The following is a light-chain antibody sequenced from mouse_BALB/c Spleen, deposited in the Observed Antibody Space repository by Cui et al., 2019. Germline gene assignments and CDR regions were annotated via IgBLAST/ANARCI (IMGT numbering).Light chain of an antibody. V-gene: IGKV4-55*01. CDR2: DTA. Sequence: QIVLTHSPAIMSASTGEKVTMTCSASSSVSYMYWYQQKPGSSPRLLIYDTANLASGVPVRFSGSGSGTSYSLTISRMEAEDAATYYCQQWSSYPRTFGGGIKLEIK. CDR1: SSVSY. CDR3: QQWSSYPRT. J-gene: IGKJ1*01.